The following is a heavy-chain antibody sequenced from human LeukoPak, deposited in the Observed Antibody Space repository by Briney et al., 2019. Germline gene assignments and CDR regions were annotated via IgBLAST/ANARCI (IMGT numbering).Heavy chain of an antibody. CDR2: ISSSSSYI. V-gene: IGHV3-21*01. J-gene: IGHJ4*02. CDR1: GFTFSSYW. D-gene: IGHD5-18*01. Sequence: GGSLRLSCAASGFTFSSYWVSWVRQAPGKGLEWVSSISSSSSYIYYADSVKGRFTISRDNAKNSLYLQMNSLRAEDTAVYYCAREPWLNRPFDYWGQGTLVTVSS. CDR3: AREPWLNRPFDY.